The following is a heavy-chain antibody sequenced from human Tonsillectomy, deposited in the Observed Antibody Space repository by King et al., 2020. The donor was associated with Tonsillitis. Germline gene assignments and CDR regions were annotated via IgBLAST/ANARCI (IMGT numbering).Heavy chain of an antibody. CDR1: GYTFTNHA. CDR3: VRDSLAAYGSGSHDGFEI. V-gene: IGHV1-18*01. Sequence: QLVQSGAEVKKPGASVKVSCKASGYTFTNHAISWLRQAPGQGVQYVGWISGYNGNANYQQNFQGRVIMTIDTSTTTAYMELRRLRSDDTAMYYCVRDSLAAYGSGSHDGFEIWGQGTMVAVSS. CDR2: ISGYNGNA. J-gene: IGHJ3*02. D-gene: IGHD3-10*01.